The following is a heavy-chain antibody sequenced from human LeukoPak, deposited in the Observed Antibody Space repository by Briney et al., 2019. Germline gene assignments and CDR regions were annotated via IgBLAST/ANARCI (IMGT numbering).Heavy chain of an antibody. CDR1: GGSISSSNW. V-gene: IGHV4-4*02. D-gene: IGHD2-2*01. Sequence: PSETLSLTCAVSGGSISSSNWWSWVRQPPGKGLEWIGYIYYSGSTYYNPSLKSRVTISVDTSKNQFSLKLSSVTAADTAVYYCARFVVVPASLHYFDYWGQGTLVTVSS. J-gene: IGHJ4*02. CDR3: ARFVVVPASLHYFDY. CDR2: IYYSGST.